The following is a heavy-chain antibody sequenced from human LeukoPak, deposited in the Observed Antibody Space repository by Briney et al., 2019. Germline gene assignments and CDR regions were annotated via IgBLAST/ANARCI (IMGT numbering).Heavy chain of an antibody. D-gene: IGHD3-22*01. CDR1: GGSISSYY. Sequence: PSETLSLTCTVSGGSISSYYWSWIRQPPGKGLEWIGYIYYSGSTNYSPSLKSRVTISVDTSKNQFSLKLSSVTAADTAVYYCARTVYYYDSSGYTYYFDYWGQGTLVTVSS. CDR3: ARTVYYYDSSGYTYYFDY. CDR2: IYYSGST. J-gene: IGHJ4*02. V-gene: IGHV4-59*01.